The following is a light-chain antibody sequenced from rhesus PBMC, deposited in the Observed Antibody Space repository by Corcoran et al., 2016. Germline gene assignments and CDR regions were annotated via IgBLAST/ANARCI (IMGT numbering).Light chain of an antibody. CDR1: QGISSW. CDR3: QQYDDLPFT. CDR2: AAS. Sequence: DIQMNQSPSSLSASVGDKVTITCHASQGISSWLACYQQKPGKAPKPLIYAASRLQSGVPSRFRGSGSGTDHTLTISSLQTEDCATYSCQQYDDLPFTFVPGTKLDIK. J-gene: IGKJ3*01. V-gene: IGKV1-19*01.